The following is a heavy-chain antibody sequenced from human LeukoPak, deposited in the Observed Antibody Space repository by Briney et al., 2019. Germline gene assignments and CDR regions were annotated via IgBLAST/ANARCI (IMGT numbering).Heavy chain of an antibody. D-gene: IGHD3-16*01. V-gene: IGHV3-30*02. CDR2: IRYDGSKR. CDR3: AKGFDGGVTDAVYY. Sequence: GGSLRLYCAASGFNFNNNGMHWVRQAPGKGLEWVTFIRYDGSKRSYADSMKGRFTVSRDNSKNTLYLQMNSLRAEDTALYYCAKGFDGGVTDAVYYWGQGTLVTVSS. CDR1: GFNFNNNG. J-gene: IGHJ4*02.